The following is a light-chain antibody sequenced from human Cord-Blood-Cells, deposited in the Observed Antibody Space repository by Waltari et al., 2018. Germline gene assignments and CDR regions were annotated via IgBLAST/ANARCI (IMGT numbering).Light chain of an antibody. J-gene: IGKJ5*01. V-gene: IGKV3-11*01. Sequence: EIVFTQSPPTLSLSPGERATLSCRASQSVSSYLAWYQQKPGQAPRLPIYDASNRATGIPARFSGSGSGTDFTLTISSLEPEDFAVYYCQQRSNWPPITFGQGTRLEIK. CDR3: QQRSNWPPIT. CDR2: DAS. CDR1: QSVSSY.